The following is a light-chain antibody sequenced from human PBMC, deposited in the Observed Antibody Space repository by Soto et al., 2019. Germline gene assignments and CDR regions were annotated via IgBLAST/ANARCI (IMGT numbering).Light chain of an antibody. J-gene: IGKJ2*01. Sequence: EIVMTQSPATLSVSPGERATLSCRASQSVGTNLAWYQQKPGQAPRLLIYGASTRPTGIPARFSGSGSGTDFILIISSLQSEDFAVYHCQQYYNWPPVTFGQGTKLEIK. CDR3: QQYYNWPPVT. CDR2: GAS. V-gene: IGKV3-15*01. CDR1: QSVGTN.